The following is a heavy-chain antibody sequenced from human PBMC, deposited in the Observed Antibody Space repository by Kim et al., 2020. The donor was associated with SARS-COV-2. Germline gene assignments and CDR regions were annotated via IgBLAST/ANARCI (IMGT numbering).Heavy chain of an antibody. J-gene: IGHJ5*02. CDR2: ISSSSSYI. CDR1: GFTFSSYS. CDR3: AREPTFYSSSWYGEQNWFDP. V-gene: IGHV3-21*01. D-gene: IGHD6-13*01. Sequence: GGSLRLSCAASGFTFSSYSMNWVRQAPGKGLEWVSSISSSSSYIYYADSVKGRFTISRDNAKNSLYLQMNSLRAEDTAVYYCAREPTFYSSSWYGEQNWFDPWGQGTLVTVSS.